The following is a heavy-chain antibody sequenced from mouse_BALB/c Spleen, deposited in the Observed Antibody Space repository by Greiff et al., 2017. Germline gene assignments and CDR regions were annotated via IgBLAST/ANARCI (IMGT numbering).Heavy chain of an antibody. CDR1: GFDFSRYW. CDR2: INPDSSTI. CDR3: ARPGYGSSPAWFAY. V-gene: IGHV4-1*02. J-gene: IGHJ3*01. D-gene: IGHD1-1*01. Sequence: DVKLQESGGGLVQPGGSLKLSCAASGFDFSRYWMSWVRQAPGKGLEWIGEINPDSSTINYTPSLKDKFIISRDNAKNTLYLQMSKVRSEDTALYYCARPGYGSSPAWFAYWGQGTLVTVSA.